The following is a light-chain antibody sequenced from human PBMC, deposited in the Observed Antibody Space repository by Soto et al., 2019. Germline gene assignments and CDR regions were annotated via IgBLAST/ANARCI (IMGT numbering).Light chain of an antibody. CDR2: YAS. J-gene: IGKJ1*01. CDR1: QSVGSD. V-gene: IGKV3-15*01. CDR3: QQYNDWPRT. Sequence: EIVMTQSPATLSVSPGERATLSCRASQSVGSDLVWYQQRPGQAPRLLIFYASTRTTGIPARFSGSGSGTQFTLTISSLQSEDFAVYYCQQYNDWPRTFGQGTKVDI.